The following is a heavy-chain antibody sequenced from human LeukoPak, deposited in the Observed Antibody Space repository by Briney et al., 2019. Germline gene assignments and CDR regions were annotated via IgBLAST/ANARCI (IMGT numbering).Heavy chain of an antibody. J-gene: IGHJ5*02. CDR3: ARAGDSNDLPA. D-gene: IGHD1-1*01. V-gene: IGHV4-59*01. CDR2: IHYSGTI. Sequence: SETLSLTCSVSGVSITTYYWTWIRQPPGRTLEWIGYIHYSGTINYNPSLKSRVTMSIDTSKSQFSLKLKSVSAADTAVYYCARAGDSNDLPAWGQGTLVTVSS. CDR1: GVSITTYY.